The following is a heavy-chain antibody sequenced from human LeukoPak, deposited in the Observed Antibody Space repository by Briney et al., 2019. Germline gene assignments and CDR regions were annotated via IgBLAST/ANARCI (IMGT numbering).Heavy chain of an antibody. CDR1: GFTLSSYT. J-gene: IGHJ4*02. Sequence: KTGGSLRLSCAASGFTLSSYTMNWVRLSPGKGLEWVSSISGDTYYIQYADSVKGRFTVSRDNAKNSLYLQMNSLRADDTAVYYCARRSGSFDYWGQGTLVTVSS. CDR2: ISGDTYYI. D-gene: IGHD1-26*01. CDR3: ARRSGSFDY. V-gene: IGHV3-21*01.